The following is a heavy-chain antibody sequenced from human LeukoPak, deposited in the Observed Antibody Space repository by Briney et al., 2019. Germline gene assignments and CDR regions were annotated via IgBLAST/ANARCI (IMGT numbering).Heavy chain of an antibody. D-gene: IGHD4-23*01. J-gene: IGHJ6*02. CDR3: ARENMDYGDNSHHYYYYYGMDV. CDR2: IIPILGIA. Sequence: SVKVSCKASGGTFSSYAISWVRQAPGQGLEWMGRIIPILGIANYAQKFQGRVTITADKSTSTAYMELSSLRSEDTAVYYCARENMDYGDNSHHYYYYYGMDVWGQGTTVTVSS. V-gene: IGHV1-69*04. CDR1: GGTFSSYA.